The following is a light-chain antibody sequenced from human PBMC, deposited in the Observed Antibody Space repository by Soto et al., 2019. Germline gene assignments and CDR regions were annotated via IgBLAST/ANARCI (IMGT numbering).Light chain of an antibody. CDR3: TSYTSSSTHV. V-gene: IGLV2-14*01. CDR2: GVT. CDR1: SIDIGGYDY. Sequence: QSALTQPASVSGSPGQSITITCTGTSIDIGGYDYVSWYQHHPGKAPKVIIYGVTNRPSGVSHRFSGSKSANTASLTISGLQAEDEADYYCTSYTSSSTHVFGTGTKVTVL. J-gene: IGLJ1*01.